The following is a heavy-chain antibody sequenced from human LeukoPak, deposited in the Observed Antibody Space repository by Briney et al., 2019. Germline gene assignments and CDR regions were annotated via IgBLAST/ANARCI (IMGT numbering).Heavy chain of an antibody. D-gene: IGHD6-13*01. V-gene: IGHV3-23*01. J-gene: IGHJ5*02. CDR3: AKHVYSSSWTVFVDWFDP. CDR1: GFTFSSYA. CDR2: ISGSGGST. Sequence: PGGSLRLSCAASGFTFSSYAMSWVRQAPGKGLEWVSAISGSGGSTYYADSVKGRFTISRDNSKNTLYLQMNSLRAEDTAVYYCAKHVYSSSWTVFVDWFDPWGRGTLVTVSS.